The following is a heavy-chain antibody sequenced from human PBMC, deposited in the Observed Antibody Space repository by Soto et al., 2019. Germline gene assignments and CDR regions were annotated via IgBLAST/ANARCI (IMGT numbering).Heavy chain of an antibody. Sequence: GSLRLCCAASGFTFSSYSMNWVRQAPGKGLEWVSSISSSSSYIYYADSVKGRFTISRDNAKNSLYLQMNSPRAEDTAVYYCARDRVQLWSYFDYWGQGTLVTVSS. D-gene: IGHD5-18*01. CDR2: ISSSSSYI. V-gene: IGHV3-21*01. J-gene: IGHJ4*02. CDR3: ARDRVQLWSYFDY. CDR1: GFTFSSYS.